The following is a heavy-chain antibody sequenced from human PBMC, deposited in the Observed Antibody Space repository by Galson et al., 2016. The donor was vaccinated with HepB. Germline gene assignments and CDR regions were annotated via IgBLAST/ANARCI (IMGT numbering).Heavy chain of an antibody. CDR2: IGTAGDT. CDR3: ARGTLSRFMFYYYGMDV. J-gene: IGHJ6*02. CDR1: GFTLSNYD. D-gene: IGHD3-10*02. Sequence: LRLSCAASGFTLSNYDMHWVRQATGPGLEWVAAIGTAGDTYYLDSVEGRFTISRENAKNSLYIEMNSLRAGDTAVYYCARGTLSRFMFYYYGMDVWGQGTTVTVSS. V-gene: IGHV3-13*01.